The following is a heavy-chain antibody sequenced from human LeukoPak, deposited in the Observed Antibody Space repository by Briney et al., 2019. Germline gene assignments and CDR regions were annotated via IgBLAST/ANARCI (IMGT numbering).Heavy chain of an antibody. CDR2: IWYDGSNK. V-gene: IGHV3-33*01. J-gene: IGHJ4*02. CDR3: ARGAKSRNCGGDCFSPGFDY. CDR1: GFTFSSYG. D-gene: IGHD2-21*02. Sequence: GGSLRLSCAASGFTFSSYGMHWVRQAPGKGLEWVAVIWYDGSNKYYADSVKGRFTISRDNSKNTLYLRMNSLRAEDTAVYYCARGAKSRNCGGDCFSPGFDYWGQGTLVTVSS.